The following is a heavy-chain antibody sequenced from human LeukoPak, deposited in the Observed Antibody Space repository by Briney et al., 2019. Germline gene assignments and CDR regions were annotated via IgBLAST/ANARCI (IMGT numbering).Heavy chain of an antibody. CDR2: IIPIFGTA. V-gene: IGHV1-69*13. J-gene: IGHJ4*02. CDR3: ARANYYGSGSYSFGFDY. D-gene: IGHD3-10*01. CDR1: GGTFSSYA. Sequence: SVKVSCKASGGTFSSYAISWVRQAPGQGLEWMGGIIPIFGTANYAQKFQGRVMITADESTSTAYMELSSLRSEDTAVYYCARANYYGSGSYSFGFDYWGQGTLVTVSS.